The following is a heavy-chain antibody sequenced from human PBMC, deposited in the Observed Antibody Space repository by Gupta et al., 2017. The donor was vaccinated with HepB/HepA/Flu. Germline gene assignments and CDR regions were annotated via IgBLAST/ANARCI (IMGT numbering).Heavy chain of an antibody. J-gene: IGHJ3*02. V-gene: IGHV3-21*01. CDR1: GFTFSSYS. CDR3: AREGRGDIVVVPAANDAFDI. CDR2: ISSSSSYI. D-gene: IGHD2-2*01. Sequence: EVQLVESGGGLVKPGGSLSLSCAASGFTFSSYSMNWVRQAPGKGLEWVSSISSSSSYIYYADSVKGRVTISRDNAKNSLYLQMNSLRAEDTAVYYCAREGRGDIVVVPAANDAFDIWGQGTMVTVSS.